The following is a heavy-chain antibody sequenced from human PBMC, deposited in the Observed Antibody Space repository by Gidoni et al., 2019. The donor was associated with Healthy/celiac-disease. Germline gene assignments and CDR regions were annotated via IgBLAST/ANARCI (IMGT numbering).Heavy chain of an antibody. CDR1: GFTFSSYG. J-gene: IGHJ4*02. Sequence: QVQLVESGGGVVQPGRSLRLSCAASGFTFSSYGMQWVRQAPGKGLEWVAVIWYDGSNKYYADSVKGRFTISRDNSKNTLYLQMNSLRAEDTAVYYCARDSNLYLDYWGQGTLVTVSS. CDR3: ARDSNLYLDY. D-gene: IGHD2-2*01. V-gene: IGHV3-33*01. CDR2: IWYDGSNK.